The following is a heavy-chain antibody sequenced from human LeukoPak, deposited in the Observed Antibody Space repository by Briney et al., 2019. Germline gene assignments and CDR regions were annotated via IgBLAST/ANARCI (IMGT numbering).Heavy chain of an antibody. Sequence: GESLKISCKGSGYSFTSYWIGWVRQMPGKGLEWMGMIYPGDSDTRYSPSFQGQVTISADKSISTAYLQWSSLKASDTAMYYCARQENPGIAAAGRVDYWGQGTLVTVSS. CDR1: GYSFTSYW. D-gene: IGHD6-13*01. V-gene: IGHV5-51*01. CDR3: ARQENPGIAAAGRVDY. CDR2: IYPGDSDT. J-gene: IGHJ4*02.